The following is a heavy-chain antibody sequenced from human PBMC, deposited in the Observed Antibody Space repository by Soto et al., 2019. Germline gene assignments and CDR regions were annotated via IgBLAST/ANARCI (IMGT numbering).Heavy chain of an antibody. J-gene: IGHJ6*02. CDR1: TNTFTKYA. D-gene: IGHD4-17*01. CDR3: ATDKGPYVDPPSGHYYYGLDV. V-gene: IGHV1-3*01. Sequence: GASVKVSCKASTNTFTKYAIHWVRQAPGQRLEWMGWINAGNGNTNYPQRFQGRVTITRDTSANTVYMELSSLRSEDWAVYYCATDKGPYVDPPSGHYYYGLDVWGQGTTVTVSS. CDR2: INAGNGNT.